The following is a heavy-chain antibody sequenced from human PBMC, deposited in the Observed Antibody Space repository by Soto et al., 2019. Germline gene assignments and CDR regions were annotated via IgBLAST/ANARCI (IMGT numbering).Heavy chain of an antibody. CDR2: ISAYNGNT. J-gene: IGHJ4*02. D-gene: IGHD2-21*01. V-gene: IGHV1-18*01. CDR1: GYTFTSYG. Sequence: GASVKVSCKASGYTFTSYGISWVRQAPGQGLEWIGWISAYNGNTNYAQKLHGRVTMTTDTSTSTDYMELRSLRSDDTVVYYCARERSNRKSDLYEHWGQGTLVTVSS. CDR3: ARERSNRKSDLYEH.